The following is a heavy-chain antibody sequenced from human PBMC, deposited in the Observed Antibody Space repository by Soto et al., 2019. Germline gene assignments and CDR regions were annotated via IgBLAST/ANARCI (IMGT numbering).Heavy chain of an antibody. J-gene: IGHJ6*02. CDR1: GFSFTSYW. CDR3: TRRYYDTSGYIGLDV. D-gene: IGHD3-22*01. Sequence: GESLKISCEVSGFSFTSYWINWVRQMPGIGPEWMGRIDPSDSYTNYNPSLRGHVTMSADKSISTAYLQWSSLRASDTAIYYCTRRYYDTSGYIGLDVWGQGTTVTVSS. CDR2: IDPSDSYT. V-gene: IGHV5-10-1*01.